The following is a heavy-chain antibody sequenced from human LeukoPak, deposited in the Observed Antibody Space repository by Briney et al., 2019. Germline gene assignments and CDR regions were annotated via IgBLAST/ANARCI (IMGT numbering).Heavy chain of an antibody. CDR2: IYYSGIT. D-gene: IGHD3-16*02. V-gene: IGHV4-59*01. Sequence: SETLSLTCTVSAGSISGYYWSWIRQPPGKGLEWIGYIYYSGITNYNPSLKSRVTISADTSKNQFSMKMTSVTAADTAVYYCAREYYAYVWGSYRAYYFDFWGQGTLVTVSS. CDR1: AGSISGYY. J-gene: IGHJ4*02. CDR3: AREYYAYVWGSYRAYYFDF.